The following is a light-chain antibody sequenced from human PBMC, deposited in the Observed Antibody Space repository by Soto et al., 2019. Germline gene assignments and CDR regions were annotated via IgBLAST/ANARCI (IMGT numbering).Light chain of an antibody. CDR1: RDVGSG. V-gene: IGKV1-6*01. J-gene: IGKJ1*01. CDR3: LQDYGDSWT. Sequence: TQMTQSPLSLSASVGEKIIITCRASRDVGSGVSWYQQKPGQAPKLVIYAASNLYTGVPSRFSGRRSGTEFTLTISSPQPEDFASYYCLQDYGDSWTFGQGTKVEIE. CDR2: AAS.